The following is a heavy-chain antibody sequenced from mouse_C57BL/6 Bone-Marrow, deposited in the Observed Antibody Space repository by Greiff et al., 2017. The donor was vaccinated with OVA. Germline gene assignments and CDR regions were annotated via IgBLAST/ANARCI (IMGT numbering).Heavy chain of an antibody. D-gene: IGHD2-5*01. CDR3: ARSAAYYSNWGGY. V-gene: IGHV1-55*01. CDR1: GYTFTSYW. CDR2: IYPGSGST. Sequence: VKLQQPGAELVKPGASVKMSCKASGYTFTSYWITWVKQRPGQGLEWIGDIYPGSGSTNYNEKFKSKATLTVDTSSSTAYMQLSSLTSEDSAVYYCARSAAYYSNWGGYWGQGTTLTVSS. J-gene: IGHJ2*01.